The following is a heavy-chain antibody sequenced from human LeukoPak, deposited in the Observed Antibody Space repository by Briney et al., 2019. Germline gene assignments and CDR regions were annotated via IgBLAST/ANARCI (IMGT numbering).Heavy chain of an antibody. V-gene: IGHV3-7*01. Sequence: GALRLSCAASGFTFSSYWMSWVRQAPGKGLEWVANIKQDGSEKYYVDSVKGRFTISRDNAKNSLYLQMNSLRAEDTAVYYCARGGCSGGSCYHTHNWFDPWGQGTLVTVSS. J-gene: IGHJ5*02. CDR1: GFTFSSYW. CDR3: ARGGCSGGSCYHTHNWFDP. D-gene: IGHD2-15*01. CDR2: IKQDGSEK.